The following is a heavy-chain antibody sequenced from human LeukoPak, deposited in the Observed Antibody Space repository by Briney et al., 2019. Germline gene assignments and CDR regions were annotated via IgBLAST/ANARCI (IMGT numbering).Heavy chain of an antibody. D-gene: IGHD6-19*01. CDR3: AKDPSSGWYTYYFDY. Sequence: PGGSLRLSCAASGFTFSSYAMSWVRQAPGKGLEWVSAISGSGGSTYYADSVKGRFTISRDNSKNTLYLQMNSLRAEDTAVYYCAKDPSSGWYTYYFDYWGQGTLVTVSS. CDR2: ISGSGGST. V-gene: IGHV3-23*01. CDR1: GFTFSSYA. J-gene: IGHJ4*02.